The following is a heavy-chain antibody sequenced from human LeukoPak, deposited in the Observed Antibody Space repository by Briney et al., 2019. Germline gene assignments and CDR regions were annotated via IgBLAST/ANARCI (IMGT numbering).Heavy chain of an antibody. D-gene: IGHD6-13*01. CDR2: ISTSGSSI. V-gene: IGHV3-48*01. CDR1: GFTFSNYA. J-gene: IGHJ4*02. CDR3: ARARVAAAGTGTTITNDY. Sequence: PGGSLRLSCVASGFTFSNYAMSWVRQAPGKGLEWVAYISTSGSSIDYADSVKGRFTISRDNAKNSLYLQMNSLRAEDTAVYYCARARVAAAGTGTTITNDYWGQGTLVTVSS.